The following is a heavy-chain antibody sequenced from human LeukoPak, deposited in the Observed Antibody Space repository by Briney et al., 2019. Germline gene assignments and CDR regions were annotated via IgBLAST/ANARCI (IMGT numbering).Heavy chain of an antibody. D-gene: IGHD3-16*02. CDR2: IYVDGST. Sequence: GGSLRLSCAATGISVSSNYMSWVRQAPGKGLQWVSVIYVDGSTYYADSVKGRITISRDNSRNTLYLQMNSLRAEDTAVYYCARDLATRQRTGLYDSWGQGALVTVSS. V-gene: IGHV3-66*01. J-gene: IGHJ4*02. CDR1: GISVSSNY. CDR3: ARDLATRQRTGLYDS.